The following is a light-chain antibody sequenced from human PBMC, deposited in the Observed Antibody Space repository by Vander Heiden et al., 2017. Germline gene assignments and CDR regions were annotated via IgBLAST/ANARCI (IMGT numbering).Light chain of an antibody. J-gene: IGLJ2*01. CDR2: RNN. CDR3: AAWDDSLSGYVV. V-gene: IGLV1-47*01. Sequence: HSVLTHPPSASRAPGQRVTISCSGSSSNIGSYYVHWYQQLPGTAPKLLIYRNNKRPSGVPDRFSGSKSGTSASLAISGLRSEDEADYYCAAWDDSLSGYVVFGGGTKLTVL. CDR1: SSNIGSYY.